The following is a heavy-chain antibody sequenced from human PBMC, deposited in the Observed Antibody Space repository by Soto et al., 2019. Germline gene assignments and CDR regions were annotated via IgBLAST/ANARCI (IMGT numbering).Heavy chain of an antibody. CDR1: GGTFSSYA. V-gene: IGHV1-69*01. J-gene: IGHJ6*02. D-gene: IGHD1-26*01. CDR2: IIPIFGKA. CDR3: ARVRVGAKIPADGMDV. Sequence: QVQLVQSGAEVKKPGSSVKVSCKASGGTFSSYAISWVRQAPGQGLEWMGGIIPIFGKANYAQKFQGRVTITADESTSTAYMELSSLRSEDTAVYYCARVRVGAKIPADGMDVWGQGTTVTVSS.